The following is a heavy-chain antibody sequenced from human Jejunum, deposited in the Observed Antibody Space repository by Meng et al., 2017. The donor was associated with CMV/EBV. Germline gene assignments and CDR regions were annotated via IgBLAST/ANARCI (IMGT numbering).Heavy chain of an antibody. J-gene: IGHJ5*02. Sequence: EVLLVDAGGGLVKPGGSLRLSCIGSGFTFSTYNMNWGRQAQGKGLEWVSYISSRSRYINYADSVKGRFTISRDNAENSLYLQMNSLRVEDTAVYYCARDIDHWGQGTLVTVSS. CDR1: GFTFSTYN. V-gene: IGHV3-21*01. CDR2: ISSRSRYI. CDR3: ARDIDH.